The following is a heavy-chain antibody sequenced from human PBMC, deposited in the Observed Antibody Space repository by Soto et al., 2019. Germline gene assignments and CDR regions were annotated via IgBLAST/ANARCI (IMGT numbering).Heavy chain of an antibody. V-gene: IGHV1-8*01. CDR1: GYTFTSYN. Sequence: AXSVKVSCKASGYTFTSYNINLVRQATGQGLEWLGWINPNSGNTGYAQTFQDRITLTRDTSITTAYMELSSLRSDDTAVYFCVRYGVAAADWGQGTLVTVSS. CDR2: INPNSGNT. J-gene: IGHJ4*02. CDR3: VRYGVAAAD. D-gene: IGHD6-25*01.